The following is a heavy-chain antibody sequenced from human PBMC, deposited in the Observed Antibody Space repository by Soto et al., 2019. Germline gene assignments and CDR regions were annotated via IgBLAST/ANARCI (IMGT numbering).Heavy chain of an antibody. CDR3: ALSSPSYYYDSSGYLFDY. CDR1: GFTFSSYW. Sequence: GGSLRLSCAASGFTFSSYWMHWVRKAPGKGLVWVSRINSDGSSTSYADSVKGRFTISRDNAKNTLYLQMNSLRAEDTAVYYCALSSPSYYYDSSGYLFDYWGQGTLVTVSS. CDR2: INSDGSST. D-gene: IGHD3-22*01. J-gene: IGHJ4*02. V-gene: IGHV3-74*01.